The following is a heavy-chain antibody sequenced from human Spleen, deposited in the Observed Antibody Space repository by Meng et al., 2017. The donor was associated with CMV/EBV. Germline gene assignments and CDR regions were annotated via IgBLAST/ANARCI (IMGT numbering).Heavy chain of an antibody. V-gene: IGHV3-30*04. J-gene: IGHJ4*02. CDR3: ARDYYDNNGYYYTLGY. Sequence: GESLKISCAASGFTLSSYAMHWVRQAPGKGLEWVAVISYDGSDKYYADSLKGRFTISRDNSKNTLYLQMNSLRAEDTAVYYCARDYYDNNGYYYTLGYWGQGTLVTVSS. CDR1: GFTLSSYA. CDR2: ISYDGSDK. D-gene: IGHD3-22*01.